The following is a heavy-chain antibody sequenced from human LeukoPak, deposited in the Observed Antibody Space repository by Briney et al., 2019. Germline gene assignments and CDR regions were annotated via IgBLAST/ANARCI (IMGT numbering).Heavy chain of an antibody. J-gene: IGHJ4*02. V-gene: IGHV3-30-3*01. Sequence: PGGSLRLSCAASGFTFSDYAMHWVRQAPGKGLEWVAVISKDGSDKYYPGSVRGRFTNSRDNPKNTIYLQMDSLRAEDTAIYYCARDYWWNYDYWGQGTLVTVSS. CDR1: GFTFSDYA. CDR3: ARDYWWNYDY. D-gene: IGHD1-7*01. CDR2: ISKDGSDK.